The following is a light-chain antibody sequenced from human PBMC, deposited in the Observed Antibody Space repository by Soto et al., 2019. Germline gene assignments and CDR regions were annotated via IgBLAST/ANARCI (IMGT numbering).Light chain of an antibody. CDR1: QSVSSN. CDR2: GAS. CDR3: QQYNNWRWT. Sequence: EIVRTQSPATLSVSPGERATLSCRASQSVSSNLAWYQQKPGQAPRLLIYGASTRATGIPARFSGSGSGTEFTLTISSLQSEDFAVYYCQQYNNWRWTFGQGTKVEIK. V-gene: IGKV3-15*01. J-gene: IGKJ1*01.